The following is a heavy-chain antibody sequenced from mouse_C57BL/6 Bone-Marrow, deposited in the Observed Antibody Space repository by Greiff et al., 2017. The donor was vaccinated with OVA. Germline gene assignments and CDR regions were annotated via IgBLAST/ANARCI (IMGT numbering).Heavy chain of an antibody. CDR3: ARHENWAYAMDY. J-gene: IGHJ4*01. Sequence: EVKLMESGGGLVQPGGSLKLSCAASGFTFSDYGMAWVRQAPRKGPEWVAFISNLAYSIYYADTVTGRFTISRENAKNTLYLEMSSLRSEDTAMYYCARHENWAYAMDYWGQGTSVTVSS. CDR2: ISNLAYSI. D-gene: IGHD4-1*01. CDR1: GFTFSDYG. V-gene: IGHV5-15*01.